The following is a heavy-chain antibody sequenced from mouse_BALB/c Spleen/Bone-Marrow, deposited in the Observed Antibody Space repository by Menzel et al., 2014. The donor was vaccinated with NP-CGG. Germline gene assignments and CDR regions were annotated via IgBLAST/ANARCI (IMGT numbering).Heavy chain of an antibody. CDR3: ARWYYGSSSFAY. J-gene: IGHJ3*01. CDR1: GYTFSTYW. Sequence: VQLQQSGAELMKPGASVKISCKATGYTFSTYWIEWVKQRPGHGLEWIGEILPGSGSTNYNEKFKGKATVTTDTSSNTVYMQLSSLTSEDSAVYYCARWYYGSSSFAYWGQGTLVTVSA. CDR2: ILPGSGST. V-gene: IGHV1-9*01. D-gene: IGHD1-1*01.